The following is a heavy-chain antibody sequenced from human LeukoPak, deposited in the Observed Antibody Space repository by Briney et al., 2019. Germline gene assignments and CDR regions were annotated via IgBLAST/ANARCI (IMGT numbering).Heavy chain of an antibody. CDR3: ARVASRYFDY. J-gene: IGHJ4*02. CDR2: IYYSGST. CDR1: GGSISSYY. V-gene: IGHV4-59*01. Sequence: SETLSLTCTVSGGSISSYYWSWIRQPPGKGLEWIGYIYYSGSTNYNPSLKSRVTISVDTSKNQFSLKLSSVTAADTAAYYCARVASRYFDYWGQGTLVTVSS.